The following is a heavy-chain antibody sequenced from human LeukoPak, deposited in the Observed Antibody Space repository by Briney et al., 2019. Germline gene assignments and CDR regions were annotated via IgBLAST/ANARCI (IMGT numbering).Heavy chain of an antibody. D-gene: IGHD1-14*01. V-gene: IGHV5-51*01. CDR1: EYDFANYC. CDR2: VYPAGSRI. J-gene: IGHJ5*02. Sequence: GESLMISCKGSEYDFANYCIGWVRQMPGKGLEWMGIVYPAGSRIHYSPSFQGQVTMSVDRSISTAYLQWTSLKASDTAMYFCARRKFSDTWFDPWGQGTLVTVSS. CDR3: ARRKFSDTWFDP.